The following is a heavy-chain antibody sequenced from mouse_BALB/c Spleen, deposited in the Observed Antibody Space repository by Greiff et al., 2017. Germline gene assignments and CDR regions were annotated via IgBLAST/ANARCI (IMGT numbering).Heavy chain of an antibody. J-gene: IGHJ4*01. D-gene: IGHD1-1*01. CDR1: GFTFSSFG. V-gene: IGHV5-17*02. Sequence: EVKVVESGGGLVQPGGSRKLSCAASGFTFSSFGMHWVRQAPEKGLEWVAYISSGSSTIYYVHTVKGRFTISRDNPKNTLFLQMTSLRSEDTAMYYCARTTVVPYYYAMDYWGQGTSVTVSS. CDR3: ARTTVVPYYYAMDY. CDR2: ISSGSSTI.